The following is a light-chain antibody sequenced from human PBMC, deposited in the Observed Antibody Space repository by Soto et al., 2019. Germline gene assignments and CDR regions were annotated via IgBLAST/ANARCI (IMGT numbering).Light chain of an antibody. J-gene: IGKJ2*01. CDR2: DAS. Sequence: EIVSTQSPATLSLSPGERATLSCRASQSVSSYLAWYQQKPGQAPRLLIYDASKRATGIPARFSGSGSGTYFTLTISSLEPEDSAVYYCQQRSNWPHTFGQGTKLEIK. V-gene: IGKV3-11*01. CDR1: QSVSSY. CDR3: QQRSNWPHT.